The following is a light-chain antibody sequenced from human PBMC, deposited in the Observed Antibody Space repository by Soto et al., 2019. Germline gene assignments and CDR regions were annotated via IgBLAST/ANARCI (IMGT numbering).Light chain of an antibody. CDR3: QQSYSTPRIFT. V-gene: IGKV1-39*01. J-gene: IGKJ3*01. CDR2: PAS. CDR1: QSISSY. Sequence: DIQMTQSPSSLSASVGDRVTITCRASQSISSYLHWYQQKPGKAPKLLIYPASSLQSGVPSRLSGSGSGTDFTLTISSLQPEDFATYYCQQSYSTPRIFTFGPGTKVDIK.